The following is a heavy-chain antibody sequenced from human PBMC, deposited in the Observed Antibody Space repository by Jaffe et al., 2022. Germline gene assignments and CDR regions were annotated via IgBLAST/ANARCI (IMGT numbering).Heavy chain of an antibody. CDR1: GGSISSSSYY. D-gene: IGHD3-9*01. V-gene: IGHV4-39*01. CDR2: IYYSGST. CDR3: ARLFDWLLLSDAFDI. Sequence: QLQLQESGPGLVKPSETLSLTCTVSGGSISSSSYYWGWIRQPPGKGLEWIGSIYYSGSTYYNPSLKSRVTISVDTSKNQFSLKLSSVTAADTAVYYCARLFDWLLLSDAFDIWGQGTMVTVSS. J-gene: IGHJ3*02.